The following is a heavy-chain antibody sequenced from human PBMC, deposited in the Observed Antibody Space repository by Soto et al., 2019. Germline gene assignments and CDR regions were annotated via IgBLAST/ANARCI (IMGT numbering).Heavy chain of an antibody. CDR2: ISGSGGST. CDR3: AKHSSGWYRDYFDY. CDR1: GFSFSSYA. J-gene: IGHJ4*02. V-gene: IGHV3-23*01. Sequence: PGGSLRLSCAASGFSFSSYAMSWVRQAPGKGLEWVSAISGSGGSTYYADSVKGRFTISRDNSKNTLYLQMNSLRAGDTAVYYCAKHSSGWYRDYFDYWGQGTLVTVSS. D-gene: IGHD6-19*01.